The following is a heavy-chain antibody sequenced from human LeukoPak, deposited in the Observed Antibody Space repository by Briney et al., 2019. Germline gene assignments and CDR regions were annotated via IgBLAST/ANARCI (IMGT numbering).Heavy chain of an antibody. CDR1: GFTFRDYA. D-gene: IGHD4-17*01. CDR2: INGRGTRS. V-gene: IGHV3-23*01. CDR3: ARDQYGDQIIYSYYYIDV. Sequence: GGSLRLSCAASGFTFRDYAMTWVRQDPGKGLVWVAAINGRGTRSYYADSAKGRFTISRDNSKNTLHLQMNSLRVEDAAVYYCARDQYGDQIIYSYYYIDVWVKGTTVTVSS. J-gene: IGHJ6*03.